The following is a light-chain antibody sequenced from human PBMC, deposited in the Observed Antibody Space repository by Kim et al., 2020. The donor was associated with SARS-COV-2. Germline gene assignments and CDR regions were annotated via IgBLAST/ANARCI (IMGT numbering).Light chain of an antibody. CDR3: QVWDSNTVI. V-gene: IGLV3-9*01. CDR2: RNN. J-gene: IGLJ2*01. CDR1: NIGGKH. Sequence: SVALAQTAKISCGGNNIGGKHVHWYQQRPGQAPVTVIYRNNNLPSGIPERFSGSNSGNAATLSISRVQVGDEAVYFCQVWDSNTVIFGGGTQLTVL.